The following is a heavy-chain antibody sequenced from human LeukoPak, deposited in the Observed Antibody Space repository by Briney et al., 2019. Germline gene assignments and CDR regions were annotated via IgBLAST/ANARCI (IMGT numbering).Heavy chain of an antibody. CDR2: ISSSSSYI. V-gene: IGHV3-21*01. Sequence: GGSLRLSCAASGFTFSSYTMNWVRQAPGKGLEWVSSISSSSSYIYHADSVKGRFTISRDNAKNSLYLQMNSLRGEDTALYYCAGVRSGFGELVDYWGQGTLVTVSS. CDR1: GFTFSSYT. D-gene: IGHD3-10*01. J-gene: IGHJ4*02. CDR3: AGVRSGFGELVDY.